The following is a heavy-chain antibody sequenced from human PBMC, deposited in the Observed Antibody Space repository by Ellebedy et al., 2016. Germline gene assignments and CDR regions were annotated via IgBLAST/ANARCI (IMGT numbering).Heavy chain of an antibody. CDR2: IYYSGST. D-gene: IGHD3-3*01. CDR1: GGSFSDYY. V-gene: IGHV4-59*01. CDR3: ARTRRFFGVRDV. Sequence: SETLSLTXTVSGGSFSDYYWSWIRQPPGRGLEWIGYIYYSGSTNSNPSLKSRVTISVDTSNNHFSLKLNSVTAADTAVYYCARTRRFFGVRDVWGQGTTVTVSS. J-gene: IGHJ6*01.